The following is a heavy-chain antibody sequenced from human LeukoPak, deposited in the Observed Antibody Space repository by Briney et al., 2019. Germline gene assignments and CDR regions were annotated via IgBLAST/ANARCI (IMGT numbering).Heavy chain of an antibody. D-gene: IGHD1-1*01. J-gene: IGHJ4*02. CDR3: ATRPPGQQWAPYFDY. CDR2: IHYSGST. V-gene: IGHV4-59*01. CDR1: GDSISNYY. Sequence: PSETLSLTCTVSGDSISNYYWSWIRQPPEKGLEWIGYIHYSGSTNYNPSLKSRVTMSMDTSKNQLSLKLTSVTAADTAVYFCATRPPGQQWAPYFDYWGQGSLVTVSS.